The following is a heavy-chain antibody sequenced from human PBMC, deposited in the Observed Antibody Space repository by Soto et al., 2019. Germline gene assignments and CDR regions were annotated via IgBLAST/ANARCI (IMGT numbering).Heavy chain of an antibody. D-gene: IGHD6-6*01. CDR1: GYTFSNYG. CDR3: ARKSSSSSWFDP. J-gene: IGHJ5*02. V-gene: IGHV1-18*01. CDR2: ISGYNGNT. Sequence: GASVKVSCKASGYTFSNYGITCVRQAPGQGLEWMGWISGYNGNTQYAQNLQGRVTMTADPSTSTAYMDLRSLRSDDTAVYYCARKSSSSSWFDPWGQGTLVTVSS.